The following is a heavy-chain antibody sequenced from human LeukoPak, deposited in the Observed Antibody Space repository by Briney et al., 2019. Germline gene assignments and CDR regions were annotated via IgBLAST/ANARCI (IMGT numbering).Heavy chain of an antibody. CDR2: FDPEDGEI. V-gene: IGHV1-24*01. CDR1: EYTLTELS. CDR3: AADRGDYSGSYWTAFDI. D-gene: IGHD1-26*01. J-gene: IGHJ3*02. Sequence: GASVKVSCKVSEYTLTELSMHWVRQAPGKGLEWLGGFDPEDGEIIYAQKFQGRVTMCEDTSTDTAYMELGSLRSDDTAVYYCAADRGDYSGSYWTAFDIWGQGTMVTVSS.